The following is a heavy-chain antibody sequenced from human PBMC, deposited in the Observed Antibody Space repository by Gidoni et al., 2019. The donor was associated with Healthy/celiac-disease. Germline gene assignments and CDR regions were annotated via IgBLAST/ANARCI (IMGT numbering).Heavy chain of an antibody. CDR2: IKSKTDGGTT. Sequence: EVQLVESGGGLVKPGGSLRLSCAASGFTFSTAWMSWVRQAPGKGLEWVGRIKSKTDGGTTDYAAPVKGRFTISRDDSKNTLYLQMNSLKTEDTAVYYCTTDPGNYDFWSGWVDYWGQGTLVTVSS. D-gene: IGHD3-3*01. CDR1: GFTFSTAW. CDR3: TTDPGNYDFWSGWVDY. V-gene: IGHV3-15*01. J-gene: IGHJ4*02.